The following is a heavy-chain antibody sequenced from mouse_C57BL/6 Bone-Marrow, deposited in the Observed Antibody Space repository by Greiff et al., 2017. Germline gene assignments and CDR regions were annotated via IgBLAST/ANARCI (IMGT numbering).Heavy chain of an antibody. Sequence: EVQVVESGTVLARPGASVKMSCKTSGYTFTSYWMHWVKQRPGQGLEWIGAIYPGNSDTSYNQKFKGKAKLTAVTSASTAYMELSSLTNEDSAVYYCSWVKFAYWGQGTLVTVSA. CDR2: IYPGNSDT. CDR1: GYTFTSYW. J-gene: IGHJ3*01. V-gene: IGHV1-5*01. CDR3: SWVKFAY. D-gene: IGHD2-2*01.